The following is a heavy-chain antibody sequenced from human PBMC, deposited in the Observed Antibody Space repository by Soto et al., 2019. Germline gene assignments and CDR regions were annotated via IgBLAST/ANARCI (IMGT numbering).Heavy chain of an antibody. D-gene: IGHD1-20*01. CDR1: GGTFSSYA. J-gene: IGHJ6*02. CDR3: ARGGLTGTTGGYYGMDV. Sequence: SVKVSCKASGGTFSSYAISWVRQAPGQGLEWMGGIIPIFGTANYAQKFQGRVTITADESTSTAYMEPSSLRSEDTAVYYCARGGLTGTTGGYYGMDVWGQGTTVTVSS. V-gene: IGHV1-69*13. CDR2: IIPIFGTA.